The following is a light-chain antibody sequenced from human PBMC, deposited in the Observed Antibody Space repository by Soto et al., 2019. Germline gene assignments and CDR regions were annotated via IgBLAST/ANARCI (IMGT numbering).Light chain of an antibody. CDR1: QSVSSN. J-gene: IGKJ1*01. CDR3: QQYNNWPET. CDR2: DAS. Sequence: EIVMTQSPATLSVSPGERATLSCRASQSVSSNLAWYQQKVGQAPRVLIYDASTRATGIPGRFSGSGSGTEFTLTISSLQSEDFAVYYWQQYNNWPETFGQGTKVEIK. V-gene: IGKV3-15*01.